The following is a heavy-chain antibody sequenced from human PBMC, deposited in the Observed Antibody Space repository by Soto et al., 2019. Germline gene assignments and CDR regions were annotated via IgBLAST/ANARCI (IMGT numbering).Heavy chain of an antibody. CDR3: ARESEDLTSNFDY. J-gene: IGHJ4*02. V-gene: IGHV3-21*06. CDR1: GFTFTRYS. Sequence: LRLSCAASGFTFTRYSMSWVRQAPGKVLEWVSSISSTTNYIYYGDSMKGRFTISRDNAKNSLYLEMNSLRAEDTAVYYCARESEDLTSNFDYWGQGTLVTVSS. CDR2: ISSTTNYI.